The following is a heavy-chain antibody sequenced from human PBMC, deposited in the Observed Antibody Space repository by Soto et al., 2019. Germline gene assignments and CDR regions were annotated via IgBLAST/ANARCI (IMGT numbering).Heavy chain of an antibody. CDR3: AKESGSGWE. CDR1: GFTFSNSA. CDR2: ISGSGGST. V-gene: IGHV3-23*01. J-gene: IGHJ4*02. Sequence: EVQLLESGGGLVQPGGSLRLSCAASGFTFSNSAMSWVRQAPGKGVEWGSAISGSGGSTYYADSVKGRFTISRDNSKSTLYLQMNSLRADDTAVYYCAKESGSGWEWGQGTLVTVSS. D-gene: IGHD6-19*01.